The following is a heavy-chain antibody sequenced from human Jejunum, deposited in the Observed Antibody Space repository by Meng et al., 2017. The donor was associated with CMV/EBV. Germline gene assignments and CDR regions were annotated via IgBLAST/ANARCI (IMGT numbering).Heavy chain of an antibody. D-gene: IGHD1-26*01. V-gene: IGHV4-30-4*01. Sequence: QRQLQESGPGLVKPSQTLSLTCTVSGGSISSGDYYWSWIRQPPGKGLEWIGCIYYSGSTYYNPSLKGRVTISVDTSKNQFSLNLSSVTAADTAVYYCARGQRSYSGSYPEWFDPWGQGTLVTVSS. CDR2: IYYSGST. CDR1: GGSISSGDYY. CDR3: ARGQRSYSGSYPEWFDP. J-gene: IGHJ5*02.